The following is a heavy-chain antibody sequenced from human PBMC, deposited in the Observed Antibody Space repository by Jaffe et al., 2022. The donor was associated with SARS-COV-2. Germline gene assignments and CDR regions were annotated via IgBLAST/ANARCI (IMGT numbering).Heavy chain of an antibody. CDR1: GFTFGDYA. Sequence: EVQLVESGGGLVQPGRSLRLSCTASGFTFGDYAMSWFRQAPGKGLEWVGFIRSKAYGGTTEYAASVKGRFTISRDDSKSIAYLQMNSLKTEDTAVYYCTRDRITMIVVVGGYDAFDIWGQGTMVTVSS. CDR3: TRDRITMIVVVGGYDAFDI. CDR2: IRSKAYGGTT. D-gene: IGHD3-22*01. J-gene: IGHJ3*02. V-gene: IGHV3-49*03.